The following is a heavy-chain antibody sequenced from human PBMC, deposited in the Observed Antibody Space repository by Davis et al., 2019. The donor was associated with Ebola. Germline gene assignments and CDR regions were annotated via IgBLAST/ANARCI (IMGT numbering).Heavy chain of an antibody. CDR2: IYRDGSEK. CDR3: ARGVAVGGFYFDY. D-gene: IGHD6-19*01. Sequence: GESLKISCAASGFTFTDYYMGWIRQAPGKGLEWVANIYRDGSEKYYVDSVKGRFTISRDNTKNSLYLQMNSLRAEDTAVYFCARGVAVGGFYFDYWGQGTLVTVSS. J-gene: IGHJ4*02. V-gene: IGHV3-7*03. CDR1: GFTFTDYY.